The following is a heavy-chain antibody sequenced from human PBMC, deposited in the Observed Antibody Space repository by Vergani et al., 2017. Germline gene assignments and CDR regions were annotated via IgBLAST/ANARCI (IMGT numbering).Heavy chain of an antibody. CDR1: GDSVSSNTVA. CDR3: ARDSHRSTYGSYFDY. V-gene: IGHV6-1*01. Sequence: QVQLQQSGPGLVKPSQTLSLTCAISGDSVSSNTVAWNWVRQSPSRGLEWLGRTFYRSKWNNDYAISVKSRIIIKPDTSKNQFSLQLNFVTPEDTAIYYCARDSHRSTYGSYFDYWGQGALVTVSS. CDR2: TFYRSKWNN. J-gene: IGHJ4*02. D-gene: IGHD3-10*01.